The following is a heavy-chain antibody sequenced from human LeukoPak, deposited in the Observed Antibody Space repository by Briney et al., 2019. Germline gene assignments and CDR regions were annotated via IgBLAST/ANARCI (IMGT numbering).Heavy chain of an antibody. D-gene: IGHD1-1*01. V-gene: IGHV4-4*02. CDR1: GAPISSNNW. Sequence: PSGTLSLTCAVSGAPISSNNWWWSWVRQPPGKGLEWIGEIYHSGSTNYNPSLKSRVTMSVDKSKNQFSLKLSSVTAADTAVYYCARHSKSTGTGWYFDLWGRGTLVTVSS. CDR3: ARHSKSTGTGWYFDL. J-gene: IGHJ2*01. CDR2: IYHSGST.